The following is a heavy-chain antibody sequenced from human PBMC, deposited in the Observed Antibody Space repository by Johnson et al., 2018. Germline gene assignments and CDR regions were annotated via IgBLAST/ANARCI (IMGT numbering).Heavy chain of an antibody. CDR1: GITIGRHA. J-gene: IGHJ3*02. D-gene: IGHD2-21*01. Sequence: VQLVQSGGGVVRPGGSLRLSCVASGITIGRHAMSWIRQPPGKGLEWVSGISWNAGRSGYEGSVRGRFTISRDNVKNSLYLQLSSLGVEDTALYYWARDCADAFHIWGQGTMVTVSS. V-gene: IGHV3-20*04. CDR2: ISWNAGRS. CDR3: ARDCADAFHI.